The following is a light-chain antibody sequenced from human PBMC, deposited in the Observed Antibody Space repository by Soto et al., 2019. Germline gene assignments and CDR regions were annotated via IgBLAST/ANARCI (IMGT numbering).Light chain of an antibody. J-gene: IGKJ1*01. CDR1: QSISSW. CDR2: AAS. CDR3: QQTYSTPPT. V-gene: IGKV1-39*01. Sequence: DIQMTQSPSTLPASVGDRVTITCRASQSISSWLAWYQQKPGKAPNLLIYAASTLQSGVPSRFSGSGSGTDFTLTISSLEPEDFATYYCQQTYSTPPTFGQGTKVDIK.